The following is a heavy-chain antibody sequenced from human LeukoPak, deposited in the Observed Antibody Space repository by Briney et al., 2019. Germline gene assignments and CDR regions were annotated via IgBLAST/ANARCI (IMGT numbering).Heavy chain of an antibody. Sequence: ASVKVSCKASGGTFSSYAISWVRQAPGQGLEWMGWINPNSGGTDYAQKLQGRVTMTRDTSISTAYMELSRLTSDDTAVYYCARGYAFRGDAFDFWGQGTMVTVSS. CDR1: GGTFSSYA. V-gene: IGHV1-2*02. CDR3: ARGYAFRGDAFDF. D-gene: IGHD5-12*01. J-gene: IGHJ3*01. CDR2: INPNSGGT.